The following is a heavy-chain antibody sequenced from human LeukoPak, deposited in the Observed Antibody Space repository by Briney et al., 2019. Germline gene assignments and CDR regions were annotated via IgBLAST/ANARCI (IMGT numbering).Heavy chain of an antibody. Sequence: ASVNLSCKASGYTFTSYSISWVRQAPGQGLEWMGWISAYNGNTNYAQKLQGRVTMTTDTSTTTTYMELRIQRSDAKALDYYSRVAITMVRGVVMDVWGKGTRVTISS. V-gene: IGHV1-18*01. J-gene: IGHJ6*03. D-gene: IGHD3-10*01. CDR2: ISAYNGNT. CDR1: GYTFTSYS. CDR3: SRVAITMVRGVVMDV.